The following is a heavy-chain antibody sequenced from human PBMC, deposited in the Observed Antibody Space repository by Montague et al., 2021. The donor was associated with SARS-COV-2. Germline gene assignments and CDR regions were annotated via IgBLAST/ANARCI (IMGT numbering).Heavy chain of an antibody. Sequence: SLRLSFAASGFTFSSYWMSWVRQTPGKGLEWVAHIKPDGGEKHYVDSVKGRFTISRDNAKNSLNLQMDSLRAEDTALYYCARDSRIVGATGGMDVWGQGTTVIVSS. CDR2: IKPDGGEK. CDR3: ARDSRIVGATGGMDV. D-gene: IGHD1-26*01. CDR1: GFTFSSYW. J-gene: IGHJ6*02. V-gene: IGHV3-7*03.